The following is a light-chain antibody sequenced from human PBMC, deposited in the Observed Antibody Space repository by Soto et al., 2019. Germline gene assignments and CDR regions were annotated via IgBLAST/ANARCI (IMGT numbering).Light chain of an antibody. CDR2: GVS. CDR3: GSRGRSVNVV. CDR1: STDVGGYNY. V-gene: IGLV2-8*01. J-gene: IGLJ3*02. Sequence: QSVLTQPPSASGSPGQTVTISCTGTSTDVGGYNYVSWYQQHPGKAPILMIYGVSKRPSGVPYRFSGSKSGNTASLTGPGLEAEDEGDYYCGSRGRSVNVVFGGGTKLTVL.